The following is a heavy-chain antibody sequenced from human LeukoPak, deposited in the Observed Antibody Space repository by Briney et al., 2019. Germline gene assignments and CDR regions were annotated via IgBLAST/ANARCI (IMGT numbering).Heavy chain of an antibody. CDR3: ASTHPSGWYLGAFDI. D-gene: IGHD6-13*01. V-gene: IGHV4-59*01. CDR1: GGSISSYY. J-gene: IGHJ3*02. CDR2: IYYSGST. Sequence: SETLSLTCTVSGGSISSYYWSWIRQPPGKGLEWIGYIYYSGSTNYNPSLKSRVTISVDTSKNQFSLKLSSVTAADTAVYYCASTHPSGWYLGAFDIWGQGTMVTVSS.